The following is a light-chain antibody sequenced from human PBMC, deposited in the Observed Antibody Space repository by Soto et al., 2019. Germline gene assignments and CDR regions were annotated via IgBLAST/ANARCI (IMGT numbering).Light chain of an antibody. CDR3: SSYTSSSTPYV. V-gene: IGLV2-14*01. CDR1: SRDVGGYNY. Sequence: QSVLTQPASVSGSPGQSITISCTGTSRDVGGYNYVSWYQQHPGKAPKFMIYDVSNRPSGVSNRFSGSKSGNTASLTISGLQAEDEADYYCSSYTSSSTPYVFGTGTKVTVL. J-gene: IGLJ1*01. CDR2: DVS.